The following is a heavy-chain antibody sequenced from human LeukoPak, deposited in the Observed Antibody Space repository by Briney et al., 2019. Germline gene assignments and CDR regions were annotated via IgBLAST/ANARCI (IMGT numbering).Heavy chain of an antibody. V-gene: IGHV1-2*02. CDR1: AYTFTYFN. D-gene: IGHD1-26*01. CDR2: INLNSGGT. CDR3: ARAAKWELLKGGLDS. J-gene: IGHJ4*02. Sequence: ASVTVSFTASAYTFTYFNMHRVRQAPGPGHEWMGCINLNSGGTNYEQNFQGRVTITRDTPISTAFMELNRLISDDTAVYYCARAAKWELLKGGLDSWGQGTLVTVSS.